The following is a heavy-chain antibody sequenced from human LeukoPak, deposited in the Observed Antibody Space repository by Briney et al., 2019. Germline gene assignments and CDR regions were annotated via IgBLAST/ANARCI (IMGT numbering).Heavy chain of an antibody. V-gene: IGHV2-5*02. CDR2: IFWDDDG. D-gene: IGHD3-16*01. Sequence: SSPTLVTPTDTLTLTCTFSGFSLITPGEAVGWIRQPPGNPLECHALIFWDDDGRYSQSLQTRLPITRESFRKQVVLTMSDMDPTDTATYYCANTFNWAYFFDFWGQGTLVAVSS. J-gene: IGHJ4*02. CDR3: ANTFNWAYFFDF. CDR1: GFSLITPGEA.